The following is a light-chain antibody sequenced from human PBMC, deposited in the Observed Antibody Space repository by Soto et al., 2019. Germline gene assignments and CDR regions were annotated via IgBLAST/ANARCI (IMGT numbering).Light chain of an antibody. CDR1: QSISSY. CDR2: AAS. Sequence: DIQMTQSQSSLSASVRDRVTITCRASQSISSYLNWYQQKPGKAPKLLIYAASSLQSGVPSRFSGSGSGTDFTLTVSSLQPEDFATYFCQQSYSTPRTFGQGTKVE. V-gene: IGKV1-39*01. J-gene: IGKJ1*01. CDR3: QQSYSTPRT.